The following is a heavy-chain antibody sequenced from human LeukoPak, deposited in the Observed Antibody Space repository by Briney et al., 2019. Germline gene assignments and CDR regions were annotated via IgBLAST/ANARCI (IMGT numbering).Heavy chain of an antibody. CDR3: ARPMLIGGVWDV. Sequence: SETLSLTCSVSGGSISSSPNYWGWLRQPPGKGLEWIGSIYYSGSTYYNPSLKSRVTISVDTAKNQFSLKLSSVTAANTAVYYCARPMLIGGVWDVWGQGTTVTVSS. CDR1: GGSISSSPNY. J-gene: IGHJ6*02. D-gene: IGHD3-10*01. CDR2: IYYSGST. V-gene: IGHV4-39*01.